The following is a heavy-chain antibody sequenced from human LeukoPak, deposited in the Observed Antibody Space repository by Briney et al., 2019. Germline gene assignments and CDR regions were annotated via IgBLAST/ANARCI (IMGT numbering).Heavy chain of an antibody. Sequence: ATVKVSCKASGYTFTGYYMHWVRQAPGQGLEWMGWINPNSGGTNYAQKFQGRVTMTRDTSISTAYMELSRLRSDDTAVYYCARVGEYGSGSYLLYWGQGTLVTVSS. D-gene: IGHD3-10*01. V-gene: IGHV1-2*02. CDR3: ARVGEYGSGSYLLY. CDR1: GYTFTGYY. J-gene: IGHJ4*02. CDR2: INPNSGGT.